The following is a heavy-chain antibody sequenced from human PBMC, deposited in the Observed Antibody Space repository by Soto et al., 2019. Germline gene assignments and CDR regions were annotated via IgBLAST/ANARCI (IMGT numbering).Heavy chain of an antibody. CDR2: IKQDGFEF. CDR3: ARVRTVNYYGMDV. V-gene: IGHV3-7*05. J-gene: IGHJ6*02. CDR1: GFSFSNYW. Sequence: GGSLRLSCAASGFSFSNYWMSWVRQAPGKGLEWVANIKQDGFEFFYVDSVKGRFPISREIAKNSLFLQMNSLRAEDTAVYYCARVRTVNYYGMDVWGQGTTVTVSS.